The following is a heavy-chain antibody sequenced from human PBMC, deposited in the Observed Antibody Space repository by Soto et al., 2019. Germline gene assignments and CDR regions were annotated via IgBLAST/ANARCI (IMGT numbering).Heavy chain of an antibody. V-gene: IGHV3-74*01. CDR3: ARDHNYSGMDV. CDR1: GFTFRPSW. Sequence: GGSLRLSCTASGFTFRPSWMYWVRQAPGKGLVWVSRIKSDGSYTTYADSVKGRFTISRDNAKNTLYLQINTLRAEDTAVYYCARDHNYSGMDVWGQGTTVTVSS. CDR2: IKSDGSYT. J-gene: IGHJ6*02.